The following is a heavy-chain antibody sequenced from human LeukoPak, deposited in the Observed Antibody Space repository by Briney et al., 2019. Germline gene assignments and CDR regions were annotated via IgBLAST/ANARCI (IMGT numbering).Heavy chain of an antibody. CDR1: GFTFSDFA. CDR3: AKQEGALIQNWCFDH. V-gene: IGHV3-23*03. J-gene: IGHJ4*02. Sequence: GGSLRLSGGASGFTFSDFAMSWVRLAPGKGLEWVSSIEKDASRAYYADSERGRFTVSRDNSKNTLYLQMSSLRVEDTALYYCAKQEGALIQNWCFDHWGLGTLVTVSS. CDR2: IEKDASRA. D-gene: IGHD1-26*01.